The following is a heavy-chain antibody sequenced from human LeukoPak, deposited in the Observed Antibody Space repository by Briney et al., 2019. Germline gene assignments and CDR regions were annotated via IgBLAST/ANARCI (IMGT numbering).Heavy chain of an antibody. CDR3: ARDPGSGSYAYGMDV. D-gene: IGHD3-10*01. V-gene: IGHV1-18*01. CDR1: GYTFTSYG. J-gene: IGHJ6*02. CDR2: ISAYNGNT. Sequence: ASVKVSCKASGYTFTSYGISWVRQAPGQGLEWMGWISAYNGNTNYAQKLQGRVTMTTDTSTSTAYMELRSLRSDDTAVYYCARDPGSGSYAYGMDVWGQGTTVTVSS.